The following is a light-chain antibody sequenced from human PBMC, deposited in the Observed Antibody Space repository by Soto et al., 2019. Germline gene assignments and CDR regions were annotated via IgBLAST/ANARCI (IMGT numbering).Light chain of an antibody. CDR1: SSDVGGYNY. Sequence: QSALTQPRSVSGSPGQSVTISCTGTSSDVGGYNYVSWYQQHPGKAPKLMIYDVSKRPSGVPDRFSGSKSGNTASLTISGLQAEDEADYYCCSYAGSYTHVVFGGGTKVTVI. V-gene: IGLV2-11*01. J-gene: IGLJ2*01. CDR2: DVS. CDR3: CSYAGSYTHVV.